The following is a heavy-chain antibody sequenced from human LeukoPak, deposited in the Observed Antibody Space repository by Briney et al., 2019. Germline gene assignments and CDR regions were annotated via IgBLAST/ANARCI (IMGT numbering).Heavy chain of an antibody. CDR2: IYYSGGT. Sequence: SETLSLTCTVSGGSISSGGYYWSWIRQHPGKGLEWIGYIYYSGGTYYNPSLKSRVTISVDTSKNQFSLQLSSVTAADTAVYYCARERYYGSGSFFDYWGQGTLVTVSS. CDR3: ARERYYGSGSFFDY. J-gene: IGHJ4*02. D-gene: IGHD3-10*01. V-gene: IGHV4-31*03. CDR1: GGSISSGGYY.